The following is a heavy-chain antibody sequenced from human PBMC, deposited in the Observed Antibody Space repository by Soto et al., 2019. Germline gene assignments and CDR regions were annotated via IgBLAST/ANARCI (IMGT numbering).Heavy chain of an antibody. V-gene: IGHV3-30-3*01. D-gene: IGHD4-4*01. CDR1: GFTFSSYA. Sequence: PGGSLRLSCAASGFTFSSYAMHWVRQAPGKGLEWVAVISYDGSNKYYADSVKGRFTISRDNSKNTLYLQMNSLRAEDTAVYYCARAESYDYSNSDYYYYGMDVWGQGTTVTVSS. J-gene: IGHJ6*02. CDR3: ARAESYDYSNSDYYYYGMDV. CDR2: ISYDGSNK.